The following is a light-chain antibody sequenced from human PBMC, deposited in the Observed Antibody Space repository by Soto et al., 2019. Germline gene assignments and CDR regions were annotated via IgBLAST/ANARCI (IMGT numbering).Light chain of an antibody. J-gene: IGLJ1*01. V-gene: IGLV2-14*01. CDR2: EVT. Sequence: QSALAQPAAVSGSPGQSITIACTGTNSDVGDYNYVSWYQHHPGKAPKLIIYEVTNRPSGVSNRCSGSKSGNTAYLTISGLHAEDEADYYSSTYTSISTFEVFGTGTKVTVL. CDR3: STYTSISTFEV. CDR1: NSDVGDYNY.